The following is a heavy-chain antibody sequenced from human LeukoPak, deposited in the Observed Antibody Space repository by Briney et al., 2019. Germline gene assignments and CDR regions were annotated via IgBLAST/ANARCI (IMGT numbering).Heavy chain of an antibody. V-gene: IGHV3-7*01. CDR2: IKQDGSEK. Sequence: GGSLRLXCAASGFTFSSYWMSWVRQAPGKGLEWVANIKQDGSEKYYVDSVKGRFTISRDNAKNSLYLQMNSLRAEDTAVYYCARDLYYYDSSGPLYYMDVWGKGTTVTVSS. D-gene: IGHD3-22*01. J-gene: IGHJ6*03. CDR1: GFTFSSYW. CDR3: ARDLYYYDSSGPLYYMDV.